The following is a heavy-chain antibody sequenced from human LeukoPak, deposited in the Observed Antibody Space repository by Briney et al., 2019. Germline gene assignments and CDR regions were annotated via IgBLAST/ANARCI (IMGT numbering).Heavy chain of an antibody. CDR1: GGSISSGSYY. CDR3: ARAGNTRFDY. J-gene: IGHJ4*02. CDR2: IYTSGST. V-gene: IGHV4-61*02. D-gene: IGHD2/OR15-2a*01. Sequence: SETLSLTCTVSGGSISSGSYYWSWIRQPAGKGLEWIGRIYTSGSTNYNPSLKSRVTISVDTSKNQFSLKLSSVTAADTAVYYCARAGNTRFDYWGQGTLVTVSS.